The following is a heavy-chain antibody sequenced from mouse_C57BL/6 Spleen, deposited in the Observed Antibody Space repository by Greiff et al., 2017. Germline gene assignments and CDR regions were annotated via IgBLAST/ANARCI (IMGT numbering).Heavy chain of an antibody. CDR2: IDPENGDT. CDR3: TTVTTVVVKGAMGY. V-gene: IGHV14-4*01. J-gene: IGHJ4*01. CDR1: GFNIKDDY. Sequence: EVQLQQSGAELVRPGASVKLSCTASGFNIKDDYMHWVKQRPEQGLEWIGWIDPENGDTEYASKFQGKATITEDTSSNTAYLQLSSLTSEDTAVXYCTTVTTVVVKGAMGYWGQGTSVTVSS. D-gene: IGHD1-1*01.